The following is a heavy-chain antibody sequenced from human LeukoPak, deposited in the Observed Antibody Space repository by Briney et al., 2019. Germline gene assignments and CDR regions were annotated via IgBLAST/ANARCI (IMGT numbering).Heavy chain of an antibody. V-gene: IGHV4-38-2*01. Sequence: SETLSLTCAVSGYSISSGYYWGWIRQPPGKGLEWIGSIYHSGSTYYNPSLKSRVTMSVDTSKNQLSLKLSSVIAADTAVYYCARVATRGHCSSTSCYGNYGMDVWGKGTTVTVSS. CDR2: IYHSGST. CDR1: GYSISSGYY. D-gene: IGHD2-2*01. J-gene: IGHJ6*04. CDR3: ARVATRGHCSSTSCYGNYGMDV.